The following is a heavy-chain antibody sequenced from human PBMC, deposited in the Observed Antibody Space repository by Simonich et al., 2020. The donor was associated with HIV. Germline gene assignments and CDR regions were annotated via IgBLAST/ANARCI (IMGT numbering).Heavy chain of an antibody. Sequence: EVQLVQSGAEVKKPGATVKISCRVFGYTFTDYYIPWVQQVPGKGLEWIGLVDPEQDETIYAEKFQGRLTITADTSPDIAYMELSSLRSEDTAVYYCATVGLRDGYNYYWGQGTLITVSS. CDR2: VDPEQDET. V-gene: IGHV1-69-2*01. CDR3: ATVGLRDGYNYY. CDR1: GYTFTDYY. D-gene: IGHD1-1*01. J-gene: IGHJ4*02.